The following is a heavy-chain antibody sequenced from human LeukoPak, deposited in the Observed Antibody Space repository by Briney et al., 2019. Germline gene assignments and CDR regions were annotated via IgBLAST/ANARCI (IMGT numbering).Heavy chain of an antibody. J-gene: IGHJ5*02. D-gene: IGHD2-2*01. CDR1: GFTFSSYG. Sequence: GGSLRLSCAASGFTFSSYGMSWVRQAPGKGLEWVSVISGSGGSTYYADSVKGRFTISRDNSKNTLYLQVNSLRAEDTAVYYCAVSRGSKGRYWFDPWGQGTLVTVSS. CDR2: ISGSGGST. V-gene: IGHV3-23*01. CDR3: AVSRGSKGRYWFDP.